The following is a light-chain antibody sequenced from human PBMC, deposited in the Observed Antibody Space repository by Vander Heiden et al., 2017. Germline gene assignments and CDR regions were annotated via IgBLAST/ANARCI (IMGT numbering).Light chain of an antibody. CDR1: QSISSY. Sequence: DIQMTQSPSSLSASVGDRVTITCRASQSISSYLNWYQQKPGKAPKLLIYAASSLQSGVPSRFSGSGSGTDFTLTISSLQPEDFATYYCRQSDSTPLTFGQGTKVEIK. V-gene: IGKV1-39*01. J-gene: IGKJ1*01. CDR2: AAS. CDR3: RQSDSTPLT.